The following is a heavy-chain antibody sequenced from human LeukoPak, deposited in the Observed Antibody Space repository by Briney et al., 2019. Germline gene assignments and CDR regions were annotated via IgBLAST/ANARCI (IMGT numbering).Heavy chain of an antibody. CDR3: AKDIGRRIFGVAYDAFHI. CDR1: GFTFSNYD. D-gene: IGHD3-3*01. J-gene: IGHJ3*02. CDR2: MRNDGSQI. V-gene: IGHV3-30*02. Sequence: PGGSLRLSCVASGFTFSNYDMHWVRQAPGKGLEWVASMRNDGSQIYHADSVKGRFTISGDNSKNTLYLQMNSLRVEDTAIYYCAKDIGRRIFGVAYDAFHIWGQGTMVTVSS.